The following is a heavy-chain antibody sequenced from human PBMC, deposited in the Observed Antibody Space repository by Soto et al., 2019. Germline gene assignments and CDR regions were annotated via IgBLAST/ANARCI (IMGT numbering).Heavy chain of an antibody. CDR1: GFTFSEAW. CDR3: TTDSPVAGGGPL. J-gene: IGHJ4*02. V-gene: IGHV3-15*07. D-gene: IGHD6-19*01. Sequence: EVQLVESGGGLVKPGGSLRLSCAASGFTFSEAWMNWVRQAPGKGLEWVGRIKSKAAGGTTDYVAPVKGRFTISRDDSTITRFLKMNSLKTEDTAVYYCTTDSPVAGGGPLWGQGTLVTVSS. CDR2: IKSKAAGGTT.